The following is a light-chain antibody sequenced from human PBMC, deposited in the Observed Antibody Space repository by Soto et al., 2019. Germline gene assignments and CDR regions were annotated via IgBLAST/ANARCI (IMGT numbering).Light chain of an antibody. CDR3: QQYSTYST. CDR2: DAS. J-gene: IGKJ5*01. CDR1: QGIRND. Sequence: IQMTQSPSSLSASVGDRVSITCRASQGIRNDLGWYQQKPGKAPNPLIYDASSLKSGVPSRFSGSGSGTEFTLTISSLQPDDFATYYFQQYSTYSTFGQGTRLEIK. V-gene: IGKV1-17*01.